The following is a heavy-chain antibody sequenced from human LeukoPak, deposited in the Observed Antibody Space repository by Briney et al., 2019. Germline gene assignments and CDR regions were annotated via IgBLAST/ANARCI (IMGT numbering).Heavy chain of an antibody. CDR3: ARVGGTNYYYYGMDV. D-gene: IGHD1-1*01. CDR1: GGSISSYY. V-gene: IGHV4-59*01. CDR2: IYYSGST. Sequence: SETLSPTCTVSGGSISSYYWSWIRQPPGKGLEWIGYIYYSGSTNYNPSLKSRVTISVDTSKNQFSLKLSSVTAADTAAYYCARVGGTNYYYYGMDVWGQGTTVTVSS. J-gene: IGHJ6*02.